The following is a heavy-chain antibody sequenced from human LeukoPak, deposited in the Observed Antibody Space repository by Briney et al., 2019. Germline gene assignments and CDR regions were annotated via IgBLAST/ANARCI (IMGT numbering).Heavy chain of an antibody. Sequence: SETLSLTCTVSGGSISSYYWSWIRQPAGKGLEWIGRIYTSGSTNYNPSLKSRVTMSVDTSKNQFSLELSSVTAADTAVYYCAREDIVVVPAAIYWYFDLWGRGTLVTVSS. J-gene: IGHJ2*01. CDR1: GGSISSYY. CDR2: IYTSGST. V-gene: IGHV4-4*07. CDR3: AREDIVVVPAAIYWYFDL. D-gene: IGHD2-2*01.